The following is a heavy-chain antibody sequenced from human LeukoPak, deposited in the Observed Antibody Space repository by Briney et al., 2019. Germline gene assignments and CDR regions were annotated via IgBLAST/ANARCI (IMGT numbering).Heavy chain of an antibody. J-gene: IGHJ4*02. V-gene: IGHV4-34*01. Sequence: SETLSLTCAVYGGSFSGYYWSWIRQPPGKGLERIGEINHSGSTNYNPSLKSRVTISVDTSKNQFSLKLSSVTAADTAVYYCARKNYHYVWGSYRPRGFFDYWGQGTLVTVSS. D-gene: IGHD3-16*02. CDR1: GGSFSGYY. CDR2: INHSGST. CDR3: ARKNYHYVWGSYRPRGFFDY.